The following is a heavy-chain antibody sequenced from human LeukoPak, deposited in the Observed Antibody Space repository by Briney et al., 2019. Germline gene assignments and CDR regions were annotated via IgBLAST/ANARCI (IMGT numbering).Heavy chain of an antibody. V-gene: IGHV4-39*01. CDR1: GDSIGTYY. D-gene: IGHD1-26*01. CDR2: IFYSGTT. CDR3: ARHLYSESYYF. Sequence: SETLSLTCTVSGDSIGTYYWGWIRQTPGKGLEWIGSIFYSGTTYYNPSLKSRVTISIDTSKNQFSLKLSSVTAADTAVYYCARHLYSESYYFWGQGTLVTVSS. J-gene: IGHJ4*02.